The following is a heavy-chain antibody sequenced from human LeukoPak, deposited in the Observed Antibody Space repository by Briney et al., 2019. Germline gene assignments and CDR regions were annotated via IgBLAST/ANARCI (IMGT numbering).Heavy chain of an antibody. CDR2: ISSSGSTM. Sequence: GGSLRLSCAASGFTFSDYSMTWIRQAPGKGLEWVSYISSSGSTMYYADFVRGRFTISRDNTKNSLYLQMNSLRAEDTAVYYCARDPQSYYDNSGYNWFDPWGQGTLVTVSS. J-gene: IGHJ5*02. V-gene: IGHV3-11*01. CDR3: ARDPQSYYDNSGYNWFDP. CDR1: GFTFSDYS. D-gene: IGHD3-22*01.